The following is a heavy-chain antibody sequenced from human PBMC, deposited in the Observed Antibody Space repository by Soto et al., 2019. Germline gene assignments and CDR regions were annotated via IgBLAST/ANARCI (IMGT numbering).Heavy chain of an antibody. CDR2: IYWDDDK. Sequence: QITLKESGPTLVKPTQTLTLTCTFSGFSFTTDGMGVGWIRQPPGKALEWLALIYWDDDKRFSPSLKSRLTTTKDASRNQLVLTLTNMYPADTATSYCAHVYWAASGTRYYFDYWGQGTLVTVSS. V-gene: IGHV2-5*02. CDR3: AHVYWAASGTRYYFDY. D-gene: IGHD1-7*01. J-gene: IGHJ4*02. CDR1: GFSFTTDGMG.